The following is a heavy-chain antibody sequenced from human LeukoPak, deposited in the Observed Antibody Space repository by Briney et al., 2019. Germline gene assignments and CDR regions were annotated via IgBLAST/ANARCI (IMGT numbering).Heavy chain of an antibody. CDR3: AKLPHSIYEKYFQH. J-gene: IGHJ1*01. Sequence: SGGSVRLSCAASGFTFSSYGMSWVRQAPGKGLEWVSAISGSGGSTYYADSVKGRFTISRDNSKNTLYLQMDSLRAEDTAVYYCAKLPHSIYEKYFQHWGQGTLVTVSS. CDR1: GFTFSSYG. D-gene: IGHD5/OR15-5a*01. V-gene: IGHV3-23*01. CDR2: ISGSGGST.